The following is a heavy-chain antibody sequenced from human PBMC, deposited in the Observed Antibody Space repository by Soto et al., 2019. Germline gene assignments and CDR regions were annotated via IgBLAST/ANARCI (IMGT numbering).Heavy chain of an antibody. CDR1: GYPVTAYY. V-gene: IGHV1-2*02. Sequence: QLHLVQSGAVVKKPGASVTVSCSASGYPVTAYYMHWVRQAPGRGLEWMGGINPATGAAKYTQKFEGRATMNRATCTGSGFMELRGLISERQAVFYCAQGGGVGVAGSAAFDMWGQGTLVTVSS. CDR2: INPATGAA. CDR3: AQGGGVGVAGSAAFDM. D-gene: IGHD3-3*01. J-gene: IGHJ3*02.